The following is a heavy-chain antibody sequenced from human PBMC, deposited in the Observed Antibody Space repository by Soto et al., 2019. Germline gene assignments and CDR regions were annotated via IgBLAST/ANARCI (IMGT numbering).Heavy chain of an antibody. CDR2: INHSGST. D-gene: IGHD5-12*01. J-gene: IGHJ4*02. CDR1: GGSFSGYY. CDR3: ARFLGRLHLPPRFDY. V-gene: IGHV4-34*01. Sequence: QVQLQQWGAGLLKPSETLSLTCAVYGGSFSGYYWSWIRQPPGKGLEWIGEINHSGSTNYNPSLKSLVTISVDTSKNQFSLQLSSVTAADTAVYYCARFLGRLHLPPRFDYWGQGTLVTVSS.